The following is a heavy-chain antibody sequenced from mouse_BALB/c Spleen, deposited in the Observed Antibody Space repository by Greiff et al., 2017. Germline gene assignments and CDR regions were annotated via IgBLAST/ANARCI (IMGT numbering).Heavy chain of an antibody. V-gene: IGHV1-9*01. CDR1: GYTFSSYW. J-gene: IGHJ4*01. CDR3: AAYRYGDYYAMDY. CDR2: ILPGSGST. Sequence: LEESGAELMKPGASVKISCKATGYTFSSYWIEWVKQRPGHGLEWIGEILPGSGSTNYNEKFKGKATFTADTSSNTAYLQLSSLTSEDTAVYYCAAYRYGDYYAMDYWGQGTSVTVSS. D-gene: IGHD2-14*01.